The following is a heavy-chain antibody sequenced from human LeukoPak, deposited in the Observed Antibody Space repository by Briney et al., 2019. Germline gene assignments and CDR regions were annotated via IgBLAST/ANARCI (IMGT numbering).Heavy chain of an antibody. CDR3: AREGTVTTPDY. CDR2: VYYSGST. J-gene: IGHJ4*02. V-gene: IGHV4-59*01. Sequence: SETLSLTCTVSGGSINNYYWSWIRQPPGKGLEWIGYVYYSGSTNYNPSLRSRVTTSVDTSKNQFSLKLSSVTAADTAVYYCAREGTVTTPDYWGQGTLVTVSS. CDR1: GGSINNYY. D-gene: IGHD4-17*01.